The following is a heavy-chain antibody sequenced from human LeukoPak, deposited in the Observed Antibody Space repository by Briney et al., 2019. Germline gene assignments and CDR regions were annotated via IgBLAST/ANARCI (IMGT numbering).Heavy chain of an antibody. D-gene: IGHD5-24*01. CDR3: ASQRRDGYNYGGTLDY. CDR2: IYYSGST. Sequence: SETLSLTCTVSGGSISSSSYYWGWIRQPPGKGLEWIGSIYYSGSTYYNPSLKSRVTISVDTSKSQFSLKLSSVTAADTAVYYCASQRRDGYNYGGTLDYWGQGTLVTVSS. J-gene: IGHJ4*02. CDR1: GGSISSSSYY. V-gene: IGHV4-39*01.